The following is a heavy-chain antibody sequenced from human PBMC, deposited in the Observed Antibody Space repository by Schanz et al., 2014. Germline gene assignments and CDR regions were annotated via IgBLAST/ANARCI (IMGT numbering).Heavy chain of an antibody. CDR1: GFTFSSYG. CDR3: AREEGWGIAAAGPKHYYYGMDV. CDR2: MSYDGSIK. D-gene: IGHD6-13*01. Sequence: QVQLGESGGGVVQPGRSLRLSWAASGFTFSSYGMHWVRPAPGKGLEWVAAMSYDGSIKYYGDSVKGRFTISRDNSKNTLYLHMNTLRSEDTAVYYCAREEGWGIAAAGPKHYYYGMDVWGQGTTVTVSS. J-gene: IGHJ6*02. V-gene: IGHV3-30*03.